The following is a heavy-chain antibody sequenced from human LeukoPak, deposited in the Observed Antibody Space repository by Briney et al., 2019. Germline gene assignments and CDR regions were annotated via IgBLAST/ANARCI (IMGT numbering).Heavy chain of an antibody. J-gene: IGHJ6*02. CDR3: AKDRYYDSSVTCMDV. D-gene: IGHD3-22*01. CDR2: ISGSGGST. Sequence: GGSLRLPCAASGFNFSSYAMSWVRQAPGKGLEWVSAISGSGGSTYYADSVKGRFTISRDNSKNTLYLQMNSLRAEDTAVYYCAKDRYYDSSVTCMDVWGQGTTVTVSS. CDR1: GFNFSSYA. V-gene: IGHV3-23*01.